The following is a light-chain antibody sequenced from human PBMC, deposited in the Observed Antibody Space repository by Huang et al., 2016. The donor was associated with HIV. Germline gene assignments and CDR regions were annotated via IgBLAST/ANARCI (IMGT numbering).Light chain of an antibody. J-gene: IGKJ2*01. CDR2: MSS. CDR1: QNL. V-gene: IGKV2-28*01. Sequence: EIVVTQSPLSLPVTPGQPASISCKSRQNLLDWYLQKPGQSPQLRLFMSSNRAHGVSDRFSGSGSGTYFTLEISRVEAGDVGVYYCMQGLQAPPTFGQGTKLEI. CDR3: MQGLQAPPT.